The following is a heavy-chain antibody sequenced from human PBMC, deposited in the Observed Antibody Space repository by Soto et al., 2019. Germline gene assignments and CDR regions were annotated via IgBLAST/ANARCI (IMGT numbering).Heavy chain of an antibody. Sequence: GGSLRLSCAASGFTFNSYPMHWVRQAPGKGLEWVAVISYDGRNKYYADSVKGRFIISRDNSKNTLYLQMNSLRAEDTAVYYCARVPLYSSASRDYYNYGMDVWGQGTTVTVSS. J-gene: IGHJ6*02. V-gene: IGHV3-30*04. CDR3: ARVPLYSSASRDYYNYGMDV. CDR1: GFTFNSYP. CDR2: ISYDGRNK. D-gene: IGHD6-6*01.